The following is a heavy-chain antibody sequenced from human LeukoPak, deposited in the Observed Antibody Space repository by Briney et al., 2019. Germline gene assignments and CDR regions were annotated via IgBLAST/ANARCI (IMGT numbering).Heavy chain of an antibody. V-gene: IGHV1-46*01. CDR3: ARGYYYDSSGYYPGGDH. J-gene: IGHJ4*02. D-gene: IGHD3-22*01. CDR2: INPTVGST. CDR1: GYTFTRYY. Sequence: SSVTVSCKASGYTFTRYYIYWVRQTPGHGLKGMGRINPTVGSTRQATTFQCRVHMTRETSTRKVYTELSCLRSEDKAVYCSARGYYYDSSGYYPGGDHWGQGTLVTVPS.